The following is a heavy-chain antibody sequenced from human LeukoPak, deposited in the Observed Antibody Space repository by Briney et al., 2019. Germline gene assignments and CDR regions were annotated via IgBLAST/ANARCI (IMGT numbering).Heavy chain of an antibody. D-gene: IGHD1-26*01. CDR1: GFTFSRYW. J-gene: IGHJ4*02. CDR2: TKQDGNEK. V-gene: IGHV3-7*01. Sequence: GGSLTLSCAASGFTFSRYWMSWVRQAPGKGLEWVANTKQDGNEKYYLESVKGRFTISRDNAKNSLNLHMNSLRGEDTAVYYCALSSGNYAIPFDYWGQGTLVTVSS. CDR3: ALSSGNYAIPFDY.